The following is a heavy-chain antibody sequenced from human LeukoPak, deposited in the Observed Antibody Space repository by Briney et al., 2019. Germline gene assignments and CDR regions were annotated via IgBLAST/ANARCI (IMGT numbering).Heavy chain of an antibody. CDR1: GDSFRSYY. CDR2: IYYSGST. CDR3: ARGRNLEWFDY. Sequence: PSETLSLTCTVSGDSFRSYYWSWIRQPPGKGLEWIGYIYYSGSTNYDPSLKSRVTISVDTSKNQFSLKLNSVTAADTAVYYCARGRNLEWFDYWGQGTLVTVSS. V-gene: IGHV4-59*01. J-gene: IGHJ5*01. D-gene: IGHD3-3*01.